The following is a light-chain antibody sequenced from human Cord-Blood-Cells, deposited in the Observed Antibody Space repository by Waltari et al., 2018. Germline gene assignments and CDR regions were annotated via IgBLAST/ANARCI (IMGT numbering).Light chain of an antibody. CDR1: QSVLYSSNNKNY. J-gene: IGKJ4*01. CDR3: QQYYSTPLT. Sequence: DIVMTQSPDSLAVSLGERATINCKSSQSVLYSSNNKNYLALYQQKPGQPPKLLIYWASTRDSGVPDRFSGSGSWTDFTLTISSLQAEDVAVYYCQQYYSTPLTFGGGTKVEIK. CDR2: WAS. V-gene: IGKV4-1*01.